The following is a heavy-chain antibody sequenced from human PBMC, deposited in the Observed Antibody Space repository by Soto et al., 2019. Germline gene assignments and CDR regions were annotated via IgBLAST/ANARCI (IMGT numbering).Heavy chain of an antibody. V-gene: IGHV4-59*01. Sequence: PSETLSLTCRVSTGSINGYYWNWIRQSPGKGLEWIAFIYSSGSTNYNPSLKSRATISVDRSKNQVSLKLTSVTAADTAVYYCARGKRDSTSCLHVWGQGTTVTVYS. CDR3: ARGKRDSTSCLHV. CDR1: TGSINGYY. J-gene: IGHJ6*02. D-gene: IGHD2-2*01. CDR2: IYSSGST.